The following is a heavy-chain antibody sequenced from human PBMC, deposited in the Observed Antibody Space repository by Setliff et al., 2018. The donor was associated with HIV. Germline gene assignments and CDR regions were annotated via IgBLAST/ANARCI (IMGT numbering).Heavy chain of an antibody. CDR1: RGSISSGSYY. V-gene: IGHV4-61*09. J-gene: IGHJ3*01. D-gene: IGHD3-22*01. Sequence: SSETLSLTCTVSRGSISSGSYYWSWIRQPAGKGLEWIGHIHTSGSTKYNPSLKSRVTISLDTSKNQFFLKLSSVTAADTAIYYCARDQPGYYDSRGFPLDAFDVWGQGTVVTVSS. CDR3: ARDQPGYYDSRGFPLDAFDV. CDR2: IHTSGST.